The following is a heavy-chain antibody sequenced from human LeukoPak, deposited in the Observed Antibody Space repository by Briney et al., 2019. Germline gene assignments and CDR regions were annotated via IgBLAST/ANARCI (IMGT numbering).Heavy chain of an antibody. CDR1: GFTFSSYA. J-gene: IGHJ4*02. V-gene: IGHV3-23*01. CDR2: ISGSGGST. Sequence: GGSLRLSCAASGFTFSSYAMSWVRQAPGRGLEWVSAISGSGGSTYYADSVKGRFTISRDNSKNTLHLQMNSLRAEDTSVYFCARDQYDTWSRRGNFDSWGQGTLVTVSS. D-gene: IGHD3/OR15-3a*01. CDR3: ARDQYDTWSRRGNFDS.